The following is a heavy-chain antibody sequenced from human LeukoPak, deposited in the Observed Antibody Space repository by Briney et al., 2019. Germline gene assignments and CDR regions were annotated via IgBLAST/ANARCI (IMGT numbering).Heavy chain of an antibody. CDR1: GFTFSSSA. Sequence: GGSLRLSCAASGFTFSSSAMSWVRQAPRKGLEWVSAISNNGGYTYYADSVQGRFTISRDNSKSTLCLQMNSLRAEDTAVYYCAKRLGYCSDGSCYFPYWGQGTLVTVSS. D-gene: IGHD2-15*01. V-gene: IGHV3-23*01. CDR2: ISNNGGYT. CDR3: AKRLGYCSDGSCYFPY. J-gene: IGHJ4*02.